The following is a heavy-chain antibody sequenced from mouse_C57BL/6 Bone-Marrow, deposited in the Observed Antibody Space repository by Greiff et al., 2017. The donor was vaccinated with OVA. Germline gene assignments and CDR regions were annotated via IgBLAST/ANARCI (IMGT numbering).Heavy chain of an antibody. Sequence: DVKLVESGGGLVQPGGSMTLSCVASGFTFSNYWMNWVRQSPEKGLEWVAQIRLKSDNYATHYADSVQGRFTISRDNSKSSVYMRMNNLKAENTLIYCCTPAPRYRYFDVWGTGTTVTVSS. CDR1: GFTFSNYW. J-gene: IGHJ1*03. V-gene: IGHV6-3*01. CDR2: IRLKSDNYAT. CDR3: TPAPRYRYFDV.